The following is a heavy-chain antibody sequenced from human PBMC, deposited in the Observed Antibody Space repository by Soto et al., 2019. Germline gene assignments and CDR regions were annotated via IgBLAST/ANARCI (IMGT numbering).Heavy chain of an antibody. J-gene: IGHJ6*03. D-gene: IGHD2-15*01. Sequence: QVQLQESGPGLVKPSQTLSLTCTVSGGSISSGGYYWSWIRQHPGKGLEWIGYIYYSRSTYYNPSLKSRVTISVDTSKNQFSLKLSSVTAADTAVYYCARGRVVVAATHYYYYYMDVWGKGTTVTVSS. V-gene: IGHV4-31*03. CDR1: GGSISSGGYY. CDR3: ARGRVVVAATHYYYYYMDV. CDR2: IYYSRST.